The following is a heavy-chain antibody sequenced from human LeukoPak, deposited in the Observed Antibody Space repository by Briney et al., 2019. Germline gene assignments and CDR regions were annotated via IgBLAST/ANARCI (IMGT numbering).Heavy chain of an antibody. D-gene: IGHD5-12*01. CDR1: GGSISSYY. CDR2: IYYSGST. V-gene: IGHV4-59*12. Sequence: SETLSLTCTVSGGSISSYYWSWIRQPPGKGLEWIGYIYYSGSTNYNPSLKSRVTISVDTSKNQFSLKLSSVTAADTAVYYCARQRGYSGYDWPGYYHYMDVWGKGTTVTVSS. J-gene: IGHJ6*03. CDR3: ARQRGYSGYDWPGYYHYMDV.